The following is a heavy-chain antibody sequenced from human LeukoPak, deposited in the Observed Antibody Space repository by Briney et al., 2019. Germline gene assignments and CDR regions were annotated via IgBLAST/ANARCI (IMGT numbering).Heavy chain of an antibody. D-gene: IGHD3-10*01. J-gene: IGHJ3*02. V-gene: IGHV4-38-2*01. CDR2: IYHSGST. CDR1: GYSISSGYY. CDR3: ARLKSSVNAFDI. Sequence: SETLSLTCAVSGYSISSGYYWGWIRQPPGKGLEWIGSIYHSGSTYYNPSLKSRVTISVDTSKNQFSLKLSSVTAADTAVYYCARLKSSVNAFDIWGQGTMVTVSS.